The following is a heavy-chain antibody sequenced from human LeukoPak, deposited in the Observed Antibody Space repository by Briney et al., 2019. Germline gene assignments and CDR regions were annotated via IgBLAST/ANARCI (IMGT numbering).Heavy chain of an antibody. Sequence: SETLSLTCAVAGYSISSGYYGGWIRQPPGQGLAWSGNIYRSGTTYYNPSLKSRLTISVDTSKNHFSLKLTSETAADAAVYYCARQDGTRIFDYCGQGTQVTASS. CDR3: ARQDGTRIFDY. CDR1: GYSISSGYY. J-gene: IGHJ4*02. V-gene: IGHV4-38-2*01. CDR2: IYRSGTT. D-gene: IGHD2-15*01.